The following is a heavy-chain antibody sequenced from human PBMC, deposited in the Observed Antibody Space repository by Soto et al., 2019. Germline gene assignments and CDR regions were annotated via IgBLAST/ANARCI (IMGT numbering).Heavy chain of an antibody. J-gene: IGHJ6*02. D-gene: IGHD3-3*01. CDR1: GGTFSNYA. CDR3: ARGATIFGVAAYRYYEMEV. CDR2: IVPAFGTP. V-gene: IGHV1-69*19. Sequence: QVQLVHSGAEVKKPGSSVKVSCRASGGTFSNYAISWVRQAPGQGLEWIGGIVPAFGTPNYAQHLQGRITITADAPTTTVHMDVRSLRSEDTAVYYCARGATIFGVAAYRYYEMEVWGQGTTVTVSS.